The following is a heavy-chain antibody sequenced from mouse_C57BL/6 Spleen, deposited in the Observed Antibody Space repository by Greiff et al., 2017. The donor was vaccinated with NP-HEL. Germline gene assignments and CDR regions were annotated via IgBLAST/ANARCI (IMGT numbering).Heavy chain of an antibody. D-gene: IGHD2-4*01. CDR2: INPGSGGT. CDR1: GYAFTNYL. Sequence: VKLQESGAELVRPGTSVKVSCKASGYAFTNYLIEWVKQRPGQGLEWIGVINPGSGGTNYNEKFKGKATLTADKSSSTAYMQLSSLTSEDSAVYFCARSPDYGGFAYWGQGTLVTVSA. V-gene: IGHV1-54*01. CDR3: ARSPDYGGFAY. J-gene: IGHJ3*01.